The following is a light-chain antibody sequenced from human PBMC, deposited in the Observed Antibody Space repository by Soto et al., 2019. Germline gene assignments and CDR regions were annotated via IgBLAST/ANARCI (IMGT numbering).Light chain of an antibody. CDR3: QQYNNWPGT. CDR2: GAS. CDR1: QSFSNN. V-gene: IGKV3-15*01. Sequence: IVMTHAPATLSMSPGERATLSCRASQSFSNNLAWYQQKPGQAPRLLIYGASTRATGIPARFSGSGSGTEFTLTINSLQSEDFAVYYCQQYNNWPGTFGQGTKV. J-gene: IGKJ1*01.